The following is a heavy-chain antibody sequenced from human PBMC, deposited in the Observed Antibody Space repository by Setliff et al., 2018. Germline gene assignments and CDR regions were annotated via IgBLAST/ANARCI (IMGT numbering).Heavy chain of an antibody. J-gene: IGHJ5*02. D-gene: IGHD7-27*01. Sequence: SETLSLTCTVSGGSVSPYFWSWIRQPPGKGLEWIGYIYHNGNTNFNPSLKSRVNMSVDTSNNQFVLNLKAVTAADTAVYYCARVTNWGLDLRFDPWGQGILVTVSS. CDR1: GGSVSPYF. V-gene: IGHV4-59*02. CDR3: ARVTNWGLDLRFDP. CDR2: IYHNGNT.